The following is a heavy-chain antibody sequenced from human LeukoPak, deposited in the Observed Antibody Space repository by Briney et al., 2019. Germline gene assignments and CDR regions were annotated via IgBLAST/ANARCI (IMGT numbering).Heavy chain of an antibody. V-gene: IGHV4-30-2*01. CDR3: ARLMVVVTAKTIYYFDY. J-gene: IGHJ4*02. D-gene: IGHD2-21*02. CDR1: GGSISSGGYY. Sequence: SQTLSLTCTVSGGSISSGGYYWSWIRQPPGKGLEWIGEINHSGSTNYNPSLKSRVTISVDTSKNQFSLKLSSVTAADTAVYYCARLMVVVTAKTIYYFDYWGQGTLVTVSS. CDR2: INHSGST.